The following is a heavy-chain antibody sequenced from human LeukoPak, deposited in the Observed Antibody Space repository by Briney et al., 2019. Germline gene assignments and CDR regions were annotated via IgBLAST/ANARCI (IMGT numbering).Heavy chain of an antibody. CDR2: ISYDGSNK. V-gene: IGHV3-30*01. D-gene: IGHD6-13*01. Sequence: GGSLRLSCAASGLTFSSYAMHWVRQAPGKGLEWVAVISYDGSNKYYADSVKGRFTISRDNSKNTLYLQMNSLRAEDTAVYYCARDRWYSSSVFDYWGQGTLVTVSS. CDR1: GLTFSSYA. J-gene: IGHJ4*02. CDR3: ARDRWYSSSVFDY.